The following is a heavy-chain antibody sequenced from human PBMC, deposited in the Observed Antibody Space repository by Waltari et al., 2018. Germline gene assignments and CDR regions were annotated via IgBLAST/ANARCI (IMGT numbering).Heavy chain of an antibody. CDR2: IRGRCGST. V-gene: IGHV3-23*01. J-gene: IGHJ6*03. D-gene: IGHD2-15*01. CDR3: AKDGQPVLVVPIDYMDV. Sequence: EVQLLESGGGLVQPGGSLRLSCAASGFTFSSYAMSWVRQAPGKGLEWVSAIRGRCGSTYYADSVKGRFTISRDNSKNTLYLQMNSLRAEDTAVYYCAKDGQPVLVVPIDYMDVWGKGTTVTISS. CDR1: GFTFSSYA.